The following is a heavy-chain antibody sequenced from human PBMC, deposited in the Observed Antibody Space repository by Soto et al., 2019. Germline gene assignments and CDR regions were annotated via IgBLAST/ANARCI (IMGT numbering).Heavy chain of an antibody. CDR2: FYYSGTT. D-gene: IGHD6-6*01. V-gene: IGHV4-59*01. CDR3: ARDSTSSRIFDY. Sequence: QVQLRESGPGLVKPSETLSLTCSVSGGSINYYYWTWIRQPPGKGLEWIGSFYYSGTTYYNSSLKSRVTMSLDTSKKQLSLRLTSVTAADTAVYFCARDSTSSRIFDYWGRGTLVTVSS. J-gene: IGHJ4*02. CDR1: GGSINYYY.